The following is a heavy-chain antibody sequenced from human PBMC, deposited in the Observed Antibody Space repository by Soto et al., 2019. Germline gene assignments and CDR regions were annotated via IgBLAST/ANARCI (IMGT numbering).Heavy chain of an antibody. J-gene: IGHJ4*02. CDR1: GFTFSSYG. Sequence: QVQLVESGGGVVQPGRSLRLSCAASGFTFSSYGMQWVRQAPGKGLEWVAVIWYDGSREFYTDSVKGRFTISRDNSNLYLQMNSLRDDDTAVYYCARDQLDRLRPRETRYFDFWGQGTLVTVSS. CDR3: ARDQLDRLRPRETRYFDF. V-gene: IGHV3-33*01. D-gene: IGHD3-3*01. CDR2: IWYDGSRE.